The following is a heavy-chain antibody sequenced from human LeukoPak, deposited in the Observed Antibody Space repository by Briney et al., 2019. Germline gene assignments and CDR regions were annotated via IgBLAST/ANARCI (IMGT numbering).Heavy chain of an antibody. CDR2: ISGSSDTT. CDR3: ANRERGYTYDPFDY. Sequence: GGSLRLSCAASGFTFSTYAMSWVRQAPGRGLEWVSAISGSSDTTYYADSAKGRFTISRDNSKNTLYLQMNSLRAEAMAVYYCANRERGYTYDPFDYWGEGTLVTVSS. V-gene: IGHV3-23*01. J-gene: IGHJ4*02. CDR1: GFTFSTYA. D-gene: IGHD5-18*01.